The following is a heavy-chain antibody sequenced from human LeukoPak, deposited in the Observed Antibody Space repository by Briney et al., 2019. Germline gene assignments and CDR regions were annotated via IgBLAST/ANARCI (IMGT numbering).Heavy chain of an antibody. CDR3: ARVRGAARRGNWFDP. J-gene: IGHJ5*02. CDR2: IYYSGST. Sequence: SEILSLTCTVSGGSISSYYWSWIRQPPGKGLEWIGYIYYSGSTNYNPSLKSRVTISVDTSKNQFSLKLSSVTAADTAVYYCARVRGAARRGNWFDPWGQGALVTVSS. V-gene: IGHV4-59*01. CDR1: GGSISSYY. D-gene: IGHD6-6*01.